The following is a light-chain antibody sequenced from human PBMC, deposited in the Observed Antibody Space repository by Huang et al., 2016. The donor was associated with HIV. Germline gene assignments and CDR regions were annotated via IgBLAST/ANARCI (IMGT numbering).Light chain of an antibody. CDR3: QHYNNWPPYT. J-gene: IGKJ2*01. Sequence: EIVLTQSPGTLSLSPGERATLSCRASQSVSGSYLAWYQQKPGQAPRLLIYGASSRATGIPDRFSGSGSGTDFTLTISSLQSEDFAVYYCQHYNNWPPYTFGQGTKLEIK. V-gene: IGKV3-20*01. CDR2: GAS. CDR1: QSVSGSY.